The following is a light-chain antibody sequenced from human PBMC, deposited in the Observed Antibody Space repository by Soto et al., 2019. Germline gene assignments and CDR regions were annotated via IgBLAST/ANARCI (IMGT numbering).Light chain of an antibody. CDR3: XXYXXWPRT. J-gene: IGKJ1*01. CDR1: QSVSSN. V-gene: IGKV3-15*01. CDR2: GAS. Sequence: EIVMTQSPATLSVSPGERATLSCRASQSVSSNLAWYQQKPGQAPRLLIYGASTRATGIPARFSGSGSGTEFTLTXXXXQSEXXXXXXXXXYXXWPRTFGQGTKVEIK.